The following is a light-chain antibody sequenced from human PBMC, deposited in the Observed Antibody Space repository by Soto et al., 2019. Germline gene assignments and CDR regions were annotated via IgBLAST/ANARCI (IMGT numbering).Light chain of an antibody. CDR1: SSDVGGYNY. CDR3: ISYTSSSRNVV. CDR2: DVS. J-gene: IGLJ2*01. V-gene: IGLV2-14*01. Sequence: QSALTQPAYVSGSPGQSITISCTGTSSDVGGYNYVSWYQQHPGKAPQLMIYDVSNRPSGVSNRFSGSKSGNTASLTISGLKAEDEADYYCISYTSSSRNVVFGGGTKLTVL.